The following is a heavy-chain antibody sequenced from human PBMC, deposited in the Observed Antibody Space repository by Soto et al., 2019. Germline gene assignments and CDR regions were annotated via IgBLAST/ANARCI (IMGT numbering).Heavy chain of an antibody. CDR3: ASQLVVVTAIAPFDY. J-gene: IGHJ4*02. D-gene: IGHD2-21*02. CDR2: INPSGGST. Sequence: GASVKVSCKASGYTFTSYYMHWVRQAPGQGLEWMGIINPSGGSTSYAQKFQGRVTMTRDTSTSTVYMELSSLRSEDTAVYYCASQLVVVTAIAPFDYWGQGTLVTVAS. V-gene: IGHV1-46*01. CDR1: GYTFTSYY.